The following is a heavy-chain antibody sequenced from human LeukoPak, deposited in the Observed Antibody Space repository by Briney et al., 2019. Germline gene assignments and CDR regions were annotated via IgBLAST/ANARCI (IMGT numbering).Heavy chain of an antibody. D-gene: IGHD3-10*01. Sequence: SETLSLTCTVSGGSISSYYWSWIRQPPGKGLEWIGYIYYSGGTNYNPSLKSRVTISVDTSKNQFSLKLSSVTAADTAVYYCASGDLYGSGSYKNFDYWGQGTLVTVSS. CDR2: IYYSGGT. J-gene: IGHJ4*02. CDR1: GGSISSYY. CDR3: ASGDLYGSGSYKNFDY. V-gene: IGHV4-59*01.